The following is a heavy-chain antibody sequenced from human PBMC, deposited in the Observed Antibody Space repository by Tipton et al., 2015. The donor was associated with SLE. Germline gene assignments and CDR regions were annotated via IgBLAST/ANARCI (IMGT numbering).Heavy chain of an antibody. Sequence: LRLSCAVYGGSFSGYYWSWIRQPPGKGLEWIGEINHSGSTNYNPSLKSRVTISVDTSKNQFSLKLSSVTAADTAVYYCARGIGVAPEGAFDIWGQGTMVTASS. CDR1: GGSFSGYY. CDR2: INHSGST. D-gene: IGHD2-21*01. J-gene: IGHJ3*02. V-gene: IGHV4-34*01. CDR3: ARGIGVAPEGAFDI.